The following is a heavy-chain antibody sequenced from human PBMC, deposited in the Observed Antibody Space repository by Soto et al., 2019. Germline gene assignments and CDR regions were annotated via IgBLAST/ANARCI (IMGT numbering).Heavy chain of an antibody. D-gene: IGHD3-3*01. CDR1: GFTFSSYA. V-gene: IGHV3-30-3*01. J-gene: IGHJ5*02. CDR2: ISYDGSNK. CDR3: ASPYYDFWSGYPGGFDP. Sequence: QVQLVESGGGVVQPGRSLRLSCAASGFTFSSYAMHWVRQAPGKGLEWVAVISYDGSNKYYPDSVKGRFTISRDNSKNTLYLQMNSLRAEDTAVYYCASPYYDFWSGYPGGFDPWGQGTLVTVSS.